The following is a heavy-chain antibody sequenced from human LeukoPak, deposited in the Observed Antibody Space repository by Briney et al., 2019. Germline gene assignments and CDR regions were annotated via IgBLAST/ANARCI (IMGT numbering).Heavy chain of an antibody. CDR1: GFALSSHW. V-gene: IGHV3-7*03. Sequence: GGSLRLSCAASGFALSSHWMTWVRQVPGRGPEWVANVNRDGSETYYLDSVKGRFTISKDNAKNSLYLQMNRLRAEDTALYHFARNNGMAVGGQGTTAIVSS. CDR3: ARNNGMAV. CDR2: VNRDGSET. J-gene: IGHJ6*02.